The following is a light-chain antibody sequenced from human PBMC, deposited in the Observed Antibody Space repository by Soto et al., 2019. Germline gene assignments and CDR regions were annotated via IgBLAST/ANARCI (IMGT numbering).Light chain of an antibody. V-gene: IGLV4-69*01. CDR3: QTWGTGIVV. Sequence: QPVLTQSPSASASLGASVKLTCTLSSVHSSYAIAWHQQQPEKGPRYLMKLNSDGSHSKGDGIPDRFSGSSSGAERYLTISSLQSEEGADYYCQTWGTGIVVFGGGTKLTVL. CDR1: SVHSSYA. J-gene: IGLJ2*01. CDR2: LNSDGSH.